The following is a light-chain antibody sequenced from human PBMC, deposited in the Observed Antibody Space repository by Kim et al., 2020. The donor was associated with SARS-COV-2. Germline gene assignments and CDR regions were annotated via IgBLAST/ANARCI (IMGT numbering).Light chain of an antibody. V-gene: IGKV3-20*01. CDR1: QSVSSSY. J-gene: IGKJ5*01. Sequence: TLSVAPGERATLSCRARQSVSSSYLAWYQKKPGQAPRLLIYGASGRATGIPDGFSGSGSGTDFTLTISRLEPEDFAVYYCQQYGNTCGQGTRLEIK. CDR3: QQYGNT. CDR2: GAS.